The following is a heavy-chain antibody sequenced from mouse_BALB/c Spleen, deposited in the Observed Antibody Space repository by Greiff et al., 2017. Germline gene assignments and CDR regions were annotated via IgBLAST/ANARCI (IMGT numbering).Heavy chain of an antibody. V-gene: IGHV6-6*02. CDR2: IRLKSNNYAT. Sequence: EVKLMESGGGLVQPGGSMKLSCVASGFTFSNYWMNWVRQSPEKGLEWVAEIRLKSNNYATHYAESVKGRFTISRDDSKSSVYLQMNNLRAEDTGIYYCTRYGNYAMDYWGQGTSVTVSS. CDR3: TRYGNYAMDY. D-gene: IGHD2-1*01. J-gene: IGHJ4*01. CDR1: GFTFSNYW.